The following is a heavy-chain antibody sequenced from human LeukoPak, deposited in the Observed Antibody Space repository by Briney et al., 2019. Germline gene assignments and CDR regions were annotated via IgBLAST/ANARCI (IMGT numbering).Heavy chain of an antibody. V-gene: IGHV3-33*06. J-gene: IGHJ4*02. Sequence: PGGSLRLSCVAPGFTFSSYGMHWFRQAPGKGLEGVAVIWYDGSTKYYADSVKARFTISRDNSKNTLYLQMNSLRDEDTAVYYCAKKDGMQELGAFAYWGQGTLVTVSS. CDR1: GFTFSSYG. CDR3: AKKDGMQELGAFAY. D-gene: IGHD6-13*01. CDR2: IWYDGSTK.